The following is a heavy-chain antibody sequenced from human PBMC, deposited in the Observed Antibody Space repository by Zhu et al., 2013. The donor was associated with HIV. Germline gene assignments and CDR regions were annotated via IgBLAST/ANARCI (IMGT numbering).Heavy chain of an antibody. J-gene: IGHJ3*02. CDR3: ARPDRPVTRGAFDI. Sequence: QVQLVQSGAEVKKPGASVKVSCKASGYTFTSYGISWVRQAPGQGLEWMGWISAYNGNTNYAQKFQGRVTMTRDTSISTAYMELSRLRSDDTAVYYCARPDRPVTRGAFDIWGQGTMVTVSS. CDR1: GYTFTSYG. D-gene: IGHD4-17*01. CDR2: ISAYNGNT. V-gene: IGHV1-18*01.